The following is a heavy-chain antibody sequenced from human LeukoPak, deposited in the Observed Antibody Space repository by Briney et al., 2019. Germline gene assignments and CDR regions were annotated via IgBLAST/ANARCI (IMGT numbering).Heavy chain of an antibody. D-gene: IGHD2-8*01. Sequence: GGSLRLSCSASGFTFRNFAISWVRQAPGRGLEWVSSIGGGDTYYADSVKGRFTISRDDSRSTVDLQMSSLRAEDTAVYYCAKDGQSFNSMYDYFDSWGQGTLVTVSS. J-gene: IGHJ4*02. CDR2: IGGGDT. CDR1: GFTFRNFA. V-gene: IGHV3-23*01. CDR3: AKDGQSFNSMYDYFDS.